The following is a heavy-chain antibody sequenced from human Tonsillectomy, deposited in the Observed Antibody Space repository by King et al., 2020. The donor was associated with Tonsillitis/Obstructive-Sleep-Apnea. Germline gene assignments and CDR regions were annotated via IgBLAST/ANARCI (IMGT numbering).Heavy chain of an antibody. CDR1: GYTFTNYA. CDR2: INAGNGNT. J-gene: IGHJ4*02. D-gene: IGHD2-2*01. V-gene: IGHV1-3*01. Sequence: QLVQSGAEVKKPGASVKVSCKASGYTFTNYAMHWVRQAPGQRLEWMGWINAGNGNTKYSRKFQGRVTITRDTSASTAYMELSSLRSEDTAVYYCAGPLGDCSSSSCYEMLNWGQGTLVTVSS. CDR3: AGPLGDCSSSSCYEMLN.